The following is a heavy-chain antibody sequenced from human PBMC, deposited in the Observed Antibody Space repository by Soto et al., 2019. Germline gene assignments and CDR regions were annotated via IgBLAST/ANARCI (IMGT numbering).Heavy chain of an antibody. J-gene: IGHJ4*02. D-gene: IGHD2-21*02. CDR2: IFYAGNT. CDR1: GGSISRSGHF. Sequence: QLQLQESGPGLVKPSATLSLTCTVSGGSISRSGHFWGWVRQPPGKGLEWVGSIFYAGNTYYSPSFQSRLTVSVDTANNQFSLRLDSVTAAGTAVYYCVGVTSTRSILDYWGQGTLVSVSA. CDR3: VGVTSTRSILDY. V-gene: IGHV4-39*01.